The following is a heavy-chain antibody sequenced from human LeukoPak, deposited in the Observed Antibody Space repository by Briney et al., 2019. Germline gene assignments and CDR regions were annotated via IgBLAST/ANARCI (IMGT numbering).Heavy chain of an antibody. V-gene: IGHV3-30*02. D-gene: IGHD3-22*01. CDR3: AKSGYYDSSGYYYFDY. Sequence: GGSLRLSCAASGFTFSSYGMHWVRQAPGKGLEWVAFIRYDGSNKYYADSVKGRFTISRDNSKNTLYLQMNSLRAEDTAVYYCAKSGYYDSSGYYYFDYWGQGTLVTVSS. CDR1: GFTFSSYG. J-gene: IGHJ4*02. CDR2: IRYDGSNK.